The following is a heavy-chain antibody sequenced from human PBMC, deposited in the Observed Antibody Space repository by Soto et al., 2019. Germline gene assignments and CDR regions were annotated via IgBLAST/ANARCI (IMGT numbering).Heavy chain of an antibody. CDR1: GFTFSNAW. J-gene: IGHJ4*02. D-gene: IGHD2-8*02. Sequence: GGSLRLSCAASGFTFSNAWMSWVRQAPGKGLEWVGRIKSKTDGGTTDYAAPVKGRFTISRDDSKNTLYLQMNSLKTEDTAVYYCTTDAPWWSYFDYWGQGTLVTVSS. CDR3: TTDAPWWSYFDY. CDR2: IKSKTDGGTT. V-gene: IGHV3-15*01.